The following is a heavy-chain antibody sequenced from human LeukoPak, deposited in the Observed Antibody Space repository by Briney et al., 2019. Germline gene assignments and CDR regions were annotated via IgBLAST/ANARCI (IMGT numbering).Heavy chain of an antibody. Sequence: GGSLRLSCAASGFTFSSYWMSWVRQAPGRGLEWVANIKQDGSEKYYVDSVKGRFTISRDNAKNSLYLQMNSLRAEDTAVYYCARDLYSSSDYYFDYWGQGTLVTVSS. CDR2: IKQDGSEK. D-gene: IGHD6-6*01. J-gene: IGHJ4*02. CDR3: ARDLYSSSDYYFDY. CDR1: GFTFSSYW. V-gene: IGHV3-7*01.